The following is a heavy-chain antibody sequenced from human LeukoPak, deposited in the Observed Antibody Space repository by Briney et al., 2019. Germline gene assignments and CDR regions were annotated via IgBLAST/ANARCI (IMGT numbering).Heavy chain of an antibody. CDR2: INHSGST. Sequence: PSETLSLTCAVYGGSFSGYYWSWIRQPPGKGLEWIGEINHSGSTNYNPSLKSRVTISVDTSKNQFSLKLSSVTAADTAVYYCARGYAGLGYRGQGTLVTVSS. J-gene: IGHJ4*02. V-gene: IGHV4-34*01. D-gene: IGHD3/OR15-3a*01. CDR3: ARGYAGLGY. CDR1: GGSFSGYY.